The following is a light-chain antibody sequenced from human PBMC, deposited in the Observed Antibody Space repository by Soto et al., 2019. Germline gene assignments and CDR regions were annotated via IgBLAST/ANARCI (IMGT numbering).Light chain of an antibody. V-gene: IGKV3-11*01. CDR2: FAS. Sequence: EIVLTQSPATLSLSPGARATLSCRASHSVGSLLAWYQQKPGQAPRLLIYFASNRATGIPPRFSGSGSGTDFTLTIDSLEPEDCARFYCQQRSAWPWTFGQGTRVESK. CDR1: HSVGSL. J-gene: IGKJ1*01. CDR3: QQRSAWPWT.